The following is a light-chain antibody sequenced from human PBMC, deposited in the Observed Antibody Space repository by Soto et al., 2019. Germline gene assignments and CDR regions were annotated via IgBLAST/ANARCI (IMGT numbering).Light chain of an antibody. J-gene: IGLJ2*01. Sequence: QSALTQPPSASGSPGQSVTISCTGTKNDIGVYDFVSWYQHHPGKAPRLIIYEVVQRPSGVPDRFSGSKSGNTASLTVSGLQAEDEADYYCSSYTSSYTLVFGGGTKVTVL. CDR3: SSYTSSYTLV. V-gene: IGLV2-8*01. CDR2: EVV. CDR1: KNDIGVYDF.